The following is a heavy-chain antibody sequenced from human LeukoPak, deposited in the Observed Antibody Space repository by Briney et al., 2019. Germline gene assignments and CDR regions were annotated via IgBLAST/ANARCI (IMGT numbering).Heavy chain of an antibody. CDR3: ARGTIVVVPAASDYYYYMDV. V-gene: IGHV4-34*01. J-gene: IGHJ6*03. Sequence: SETLSLTCAVYGGSFSGYYRSWIRQPLGKGLEWIGEINHSGSTNYNPSLKSRVTISVDTSKNQFSLKLSSVTAADTAVYYCARGTIVVVPAASDYYYYMDVWGKGTTVTVSS. CDR1: GGSFSGYY. D-gene: IGHD2-2*01. CDR2: INHSGST.